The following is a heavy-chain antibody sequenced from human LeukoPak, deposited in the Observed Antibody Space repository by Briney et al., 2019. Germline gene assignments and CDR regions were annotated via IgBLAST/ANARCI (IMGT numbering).Heavy chain of an antibody. CDR2: ISVGGGGT. J-gene: IGHJ4*02. CDR3: ACRSRWYYFNY. Sequence: HPGGSLRLSCAASGFTFISYAMRWVRQAPGKGLEWVSVISVGGGGTTYADSVKGRFTISRDNSKNTLYLQMNSLRAEDTAVYYCACRSRWYYFNYLGQGTLVTVSS. V-gene: IGHV3-23*01. D-gene: IGHD2-2*01. CDR1: GFTFISYA.